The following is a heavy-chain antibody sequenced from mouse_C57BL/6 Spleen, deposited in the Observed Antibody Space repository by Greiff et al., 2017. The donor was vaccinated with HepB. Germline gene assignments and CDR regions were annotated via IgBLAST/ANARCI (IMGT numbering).Heavy chain of an antibody. D-gene: IGHD2-4*01. J-gene: IGHJ4*01. CDR3: TRGAYDYDGSYYAMDY. CDR1: GYTFTEYT. V-gene: IGHV1-5*01. CDR2: IYPGNSDT. Sequence: VQLKQSGAELVKPGASVKLSCKASGYTFTEYTIHWVKQRSGQGLEWIGAIYPGNSDTSYNQKFKGKAKLTAVTSASTAYMELSSLTNEDSAVYYCTRGAYDYDGSYYAMDYWGQGTSVTVSS.